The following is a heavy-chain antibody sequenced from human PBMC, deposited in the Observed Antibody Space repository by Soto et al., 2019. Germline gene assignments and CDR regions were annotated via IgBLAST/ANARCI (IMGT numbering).Heavy chain of an antibody. CDR1: GGSISSGGYY. J-gene: IGHJ4*02. Sequence: SETLSLTCTVSGGSISSGGYYWSWIRQHPGKGLEWIGYIYYSGSTYYNPSLKSRVTISVDTSKNQFSLKLSSVTAADTAVYYSARSSSSWSLKYYFDYWGQGSLVTVSS. CDR2: IYYSGST. D-gene: IGHD6-13*01. CDR3: ARSSSSWSLKYYFDY. V-gene: IGHV4-31*03.